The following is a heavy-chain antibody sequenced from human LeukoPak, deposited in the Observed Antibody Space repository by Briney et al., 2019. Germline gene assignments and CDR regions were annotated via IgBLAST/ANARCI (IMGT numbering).Heavy chain of an antibody. CDR2: IRYDGTNK. V-gene: IGHV3-30*02. CDR1: GFTFSTYG. Sequence: GGSLRLSCAASGFTFSTYGIHWVRQAPGKGLEWVAFIRYDGTNKWYADSVKGRFTISRDNSKNMLYLQMNSLRAEDTAVYHCAKDKDYGDYPSAYYYYMDVWGKGTTVTVSS. D-gene: IGHD4-17*01. J-gene: IGHJ6*03. CDR3: AKDKDYGDYPSAYYYYMDV.